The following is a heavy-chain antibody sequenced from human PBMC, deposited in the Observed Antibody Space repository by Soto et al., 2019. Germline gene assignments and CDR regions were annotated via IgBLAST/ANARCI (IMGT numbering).Heavy chain of an antibody. CDR1: GGSFSGYY. D-gene: IGHD3-3*01. CDR2: INHSGST. V-gene: IGHV4-34*01. CDR3: ARGRRYDFWSGYPFYFDY. Sequence: SGTLSLTCAVYGGSFSGYYWSWIRQPPGKGLEWIGEINHSGSTNYNPSLKSRVTISVDTSKNQFSLKLSSVTAADTAVYYCARGRRYDFWSGYPFYFDYWGKGTLVTVSS. J-gene: IGHJ4*02.